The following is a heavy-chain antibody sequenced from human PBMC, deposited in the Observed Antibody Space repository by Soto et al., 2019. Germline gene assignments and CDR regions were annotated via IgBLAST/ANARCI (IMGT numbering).Heavy chain of an antibody. CDR2: IVPVSGTT. Sequence: QVQLMQSGAEVRKPGSSVKVSCTSSGGTFSHYAITWVRQAPGRGLEWMGGIVPVSGTTDYAEKFRGRVTITADKITSTAYMELTSLQSDDTAVYYCTRARGYCSGAGCYSGFWGQGTLVTVSS. CDR3: TRARGYCSGAGCYSGF. CDR1: GGTFSHYA. J-gene: IGHJ1*01. V-gene: IGHV1-69*06. D-gene: IGHD2-2*02.